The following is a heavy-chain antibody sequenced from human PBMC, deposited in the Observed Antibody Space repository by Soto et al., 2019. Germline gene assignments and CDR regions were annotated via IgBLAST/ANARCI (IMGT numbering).Heavy chain of an antibody. V-gene: IGHV1-18*04. J-gene: IGHJ6*02. CDR3: AREVGHMDV. CDR1: GYTFTTYG. CDR2: VSPYNGDT. D-gene: IGHD2-2*01. Sequence: ASVKVSCKASGYTFTTYGVNWVRQAPGQGLEWMGWVSPYNGDTNYAQKLQGRVTMTTDTSTTTAYMELRSLRPGDTAVYYCAREVGHMDVWGQGTTVTVSS.